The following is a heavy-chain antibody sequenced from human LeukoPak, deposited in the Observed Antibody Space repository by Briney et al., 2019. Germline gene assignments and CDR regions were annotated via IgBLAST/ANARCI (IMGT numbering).Heavy chain of an antibody. V-gene: IGHV1-2*02. CDR1: GYTFTGYY. Sequence: ASVKVSCKASGYTFTGYYMHWVRQAPGQGLEWMGWINPNSGGTNYAQKFQGRVTMTRDTSISTAYMELSRLGSDDTAVYYCATCVVVPAAISDAFDIWGQGTMVTVSS. J-gene: IGHJ3*02. CDR2: INPNSGGT. D-gene: IGHD2-2*01. CDR3: ATCVVVPAAISDAFDI.